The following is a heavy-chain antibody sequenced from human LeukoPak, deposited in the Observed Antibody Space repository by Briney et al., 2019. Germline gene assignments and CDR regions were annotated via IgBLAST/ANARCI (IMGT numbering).Heavy chain of an antibody. Sequence: GGSLRLSCVASGFMFGDYWMRWVRQAPGKGLEWVASINQNEVVKYYVDSVKGRITISRDNAKTSLFLQMNSLRIDDTAMYYCTRTVNAASDFWGQGTLVTVSS. D-gene: IGHD2-15*01. V-gene: IGHV3-7*03. CDR1: GFMFGDYW. CDR2: INQNEVVK. CDR3: TRTVNAASDF. J-gene: IGHJ4*02.